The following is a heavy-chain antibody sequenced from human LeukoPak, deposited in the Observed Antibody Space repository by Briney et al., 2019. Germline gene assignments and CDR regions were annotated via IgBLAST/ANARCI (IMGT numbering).Heavy chain of an antibody. Sequence: SEALSLTCTVSGGSISSYYWSWIRQPPGKGLEWIGYIYYSGSTNYNPSLKSRVTISVDTSKNQFSLKLSSVTAADTAVYYCARAGSERYYYDSSGYYNWFDPWGQGTLVTVSS. D-gene: IGHD3-22*01. CDR1: GGSISSYY. V-gene: IGHV4-59*01. J-gene: IGHJ5*02. CDR3: ARAGSERYYYDSSGYYNWFDP. CDR2: IYYSGST.